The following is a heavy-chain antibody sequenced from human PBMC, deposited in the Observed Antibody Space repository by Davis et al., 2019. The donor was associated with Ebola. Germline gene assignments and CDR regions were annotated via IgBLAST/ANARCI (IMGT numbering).Heavy chain of an antibody. V-gene: IGHV3-11*06. J-gene: IGHJ4*02. D-gene: IGHD4-23*01. CDR1: GFIFSNYW. Sequence: GGSLRLSCAASGFIFSNYWMSWVRQAPGKGPEWVSSISSSASYKNYADSVKGRFTISRDDAKKSLYLQMDSLRAEDTAVYYCAQQLGDYGGNALRYWGQGTLVTVSS. CDR2: ISSSASYK. CDR3: AQQLGDYGGNALRY.